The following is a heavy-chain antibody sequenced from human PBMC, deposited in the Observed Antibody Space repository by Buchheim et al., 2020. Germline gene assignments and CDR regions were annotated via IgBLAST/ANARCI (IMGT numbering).Heavy chain of an antibody. D-gene: IGHD2-8*01. V-gene: IGHV3-23*01. CDR2: ISGSGGST. CDR1: GFTFSSYA. CDR3: AKGSGGDCTNGVCYFGVDP. Sequence: EVQLLESGGGLVQPGGSLRLSCAASGFTFSSYAMSWVRQAPGKGLEWVSAISGSGGSTYYADSVKGRFTISRDNSKNTLYLQMNSLRAEDTAVYYCAKGSGGDCTNGVCYFGVDPWGQGTL. J-gene: IGHJ5*02.